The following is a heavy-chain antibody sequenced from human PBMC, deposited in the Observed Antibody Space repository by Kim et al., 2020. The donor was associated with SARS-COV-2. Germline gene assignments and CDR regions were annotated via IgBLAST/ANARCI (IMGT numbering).Heavy chain of an antibody. CDR3: ARGPVWIASRGFFDY. CDR1: GGSFSGYY. V-gene: IGHV4-34*01. Sequence: SETLSLTCAVYGGSFSGYYWSWIRQPPGKGLEWIGEINHSGSTNYNPSLKSRVTISVDTSKNQFSLKLSSVTAADTAVYYCARGPVWIASRGFFDYWGQGTLVTVSS. CDR2: INHSGST. D-gene: IGHD6-25*01. J-gene: IGHJ4*02.